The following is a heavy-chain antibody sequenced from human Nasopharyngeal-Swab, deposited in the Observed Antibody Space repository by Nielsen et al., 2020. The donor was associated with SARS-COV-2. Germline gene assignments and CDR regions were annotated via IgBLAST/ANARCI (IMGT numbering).Heavy chain of an antibody. V-gene: IGHV3-33*01. CDR3: VRDLAGAHGS. Sequence: GESLKISCAASGFTFRNYGMHWVRQAPGKGLEWVTFIWYDGTNSFYADSVKGRFTISRDNVQNTLYLQMHSLKAEDTAFYYCVRDLAGAHGSWGQGTLVTVSS. CDR1: GFTFRNYG. J-gene: IGHJ5*02. D-gene: IGHD3-10*01. CDR2: IWYDGTNS.